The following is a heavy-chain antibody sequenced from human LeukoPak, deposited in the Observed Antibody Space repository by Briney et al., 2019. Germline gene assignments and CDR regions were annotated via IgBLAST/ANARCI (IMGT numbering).Heavy chain of an antibody. Sequence: ASVKVSCKASGYTFTSYYMHWVRQAPGQGLEWMGIINPSGGSTSYAQKFQGIVTMTTDMSTSTVYMELSSLRSEDTAVYYCARDRGYSGYDFWFDPWGQGTLVTVSS. CDR3: ARDRGYSGYDFWFDP. CDR2: INPSGGST. J-gene: IGHJ5*02. V-gene: IGHV1-46*01. CDR1: GYTFTSYY. D-gene: IGHD5-12*01.